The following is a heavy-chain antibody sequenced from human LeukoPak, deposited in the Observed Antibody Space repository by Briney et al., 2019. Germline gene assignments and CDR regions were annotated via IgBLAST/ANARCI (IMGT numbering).Heavy chain of an antibody. CDR1: GFTFNSYA. D-gene: IGHD1-26*01. V-gene: IGHV3-23*01. CDR3: AREGEPGGYFDY. CDR2: ISGGGGST. J-gene: IGHJ4*02. Sequence: GGSLRLSCAASGFTFNSYAMSWVRQAPGKGLEWVSAISGGGGSTKYADSVKGRFTMSRDNSKNTLYLQMNSLRAEDTAVYYCAREGEPGGYFDYWGQGTLVTVSS.